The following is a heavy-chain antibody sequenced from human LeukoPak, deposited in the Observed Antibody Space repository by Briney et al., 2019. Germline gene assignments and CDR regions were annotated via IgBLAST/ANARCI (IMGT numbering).Heavy chain of an antibody. V-gene: IGHV4-4*07. CDR2: IYTSGST. Sequence: PSETLSLTCTVSGGSISSYYWSWIRQPAGKGLEWIGRIYTSGSTNYNPSLKSRVTISVDTSKNQFSLKLSSVTAADTAVYYCARGTIFGVVIRYYYYGMDVWGQGTTVTVSS. CDR1: GGSISSYY. D-gene: IGHD3-3*01. CDR3: ARGTIFGVVIRYYYYGMDV. J-gene: IGHJ6*02.